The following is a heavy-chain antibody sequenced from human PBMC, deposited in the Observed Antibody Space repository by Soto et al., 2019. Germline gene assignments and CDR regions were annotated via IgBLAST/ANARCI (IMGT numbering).Heavy chain of an antibody. J-gene: IGHJ4*02. Sequence: SETLSLTCTVSGDSISNYYWSWIRQPPGKGLEWIGYIHYSGSTNYNPSLKSRVTISLDTSKNQFSVKLTSVTAADAAVYYCARRYYGSGPYYEDYWGRGTLVTVSS. D-gene: IGHD3-10*01. CDR2: IHYSGST. V-gene: IGHV4-59*08. CDR3: ARRYYGSGPYYEDY. CDR1: GDSISNYY.